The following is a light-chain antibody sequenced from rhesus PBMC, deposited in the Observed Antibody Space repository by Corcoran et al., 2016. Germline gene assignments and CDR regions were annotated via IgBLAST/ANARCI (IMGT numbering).Light chain of an antibody. CDR3: LHHSNWYS. Sequence: EIVMTQSPATLSLSPGERATLSCRASQSGSSSIAWDQQKPAQAPRLLIYGASSRATGIPDSGSCSGSGTDFTLTIRSLEPEDVAVYYCLHHSNWYSFGQGTKVEIK. CDR1: QSGSSS. V-gene: IGKV3-24*01. CDR2: GAS. J-gene: IGKJ2*01.